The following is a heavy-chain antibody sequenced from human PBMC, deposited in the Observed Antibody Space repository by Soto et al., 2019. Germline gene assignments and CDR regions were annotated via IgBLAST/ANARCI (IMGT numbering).Heavy chain of an antibody. CDR3: ARLEGLATISYYFDF. CDR1: GGSFSGYY. J-gene: IGHJ4*02. Sequence: SSETLSLTCAVYGGSFSGYYCNWIRQPPGKGLEWIGDIDYSGSTKYNPSLQTRVTISLDKSKSQFSLKLNSVTAADSAVYFCARLEGLATISYYFDFWGPGALVTVSS. V-gene: IGHV4-34*01. D-gene: IGHD3-9*01. CDR2: IDYSGST.